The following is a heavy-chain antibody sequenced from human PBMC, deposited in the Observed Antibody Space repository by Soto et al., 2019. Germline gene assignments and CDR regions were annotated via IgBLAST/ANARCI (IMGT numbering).Heavy chain of an antibody. D-gene: IGHD1-26*01. CDR3: GKGPRERVGYYLYSVDF. J-gene: IGHJ6*02. Sequence: GGSLRLSCAASGFTFSNYGMHWVRQAPGKGLEWVAIISYDGNTKYYADSVKGRFTISRANSKNTLYLQMNSLRAEDTAVYYCGKGPRERVGYYLYSVDFWGQGTTVT. CDR1: GFTFSNYG. V-gene: IGHV3-30*18. CDR2: ISYDGNTK.